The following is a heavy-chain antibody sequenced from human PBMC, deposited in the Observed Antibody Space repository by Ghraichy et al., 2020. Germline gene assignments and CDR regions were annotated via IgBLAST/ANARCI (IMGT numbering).Heavy chain of an antibody. J-gene: IGHJ3*02. CDR3: AKDNYYDSSGYYQGDASDI. CDR1: GFTFSSYA. CDR2: ISGSGGST. D-gene: IGHD3-22*01. Sequence: GGSLRLSCAASGFTFSSYAMSWVRQAPGKGLEWVSAISGSGGSTYYADSVKGRFTISRDNSKNTLYLQMNSLRAEDTAVYYCAKDNYYDSSGYYQGDASDIWGQGTMVTVSS. V-gene: IGHV3-23*01.